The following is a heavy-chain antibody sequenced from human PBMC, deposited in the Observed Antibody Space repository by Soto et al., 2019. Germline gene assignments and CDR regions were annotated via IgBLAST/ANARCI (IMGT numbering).Heavy chain of an antibody. CDR2: ISYSGST. CDR3: ARRGTRYCSSSSLYDGVLDI. J-gene: IGHJ3*02. V-gene: IGHV4-59*12. D-gene: IGHD2-2*01. CDR1: GGSISTYY. Sequence: QVQLQESGPGLVKPSETMSLTCTVSGGSISTYYWRWVRQPTGKGLEWIGHISYSGSTDYSPSLKRRVTISADASKNQSSLKLSSVTAADTARYYCARRGTRYCSSSSLYDGVLDIWGQGTMVIVSS.